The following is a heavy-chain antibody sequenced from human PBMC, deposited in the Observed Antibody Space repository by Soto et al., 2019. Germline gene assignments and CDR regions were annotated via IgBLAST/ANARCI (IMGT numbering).Heavy chain of an antibody. J-gene: IGHJ3*02. V-gene: IGHV3-30*18. D-gene: IGHD5-12*01. Sequence: GGSLRVSCAASGFTFSSYGMHWVRQAPGKGQEWVAVISYDGSNKYYADSVKGRFTISRDNSKNTLYLQMNSLRAEDTAVYYCAKSRDGYDDAFDIWGQGTMVTVSS. CDR1: GFTFSSYG. CDR3: AKSRDGYDDAFDI. CDR2: ISYDGSNK.